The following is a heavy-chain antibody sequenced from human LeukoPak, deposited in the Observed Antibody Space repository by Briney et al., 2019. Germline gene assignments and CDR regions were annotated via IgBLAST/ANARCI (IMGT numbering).Heavy chain of an antibody. CDR3: ARPRGSVTYYFDY. V-gene: IGHV5-51*01. J-gene: IGHJ4*02. CDR2: IYPGDSDT. Sequence: GESLKISCKGSGYSFTSYWIGWVRQMPGKGLEWMGIIYPGDSDTRYSPPFQGQVTISADKTISTAYLQWSSLKASDTAMYYCARPRGSVTYYFDYWGQGTLVTVSS. CDR1: GYSFTSYW. D-gene: IGHD5/OR15-5a*01.